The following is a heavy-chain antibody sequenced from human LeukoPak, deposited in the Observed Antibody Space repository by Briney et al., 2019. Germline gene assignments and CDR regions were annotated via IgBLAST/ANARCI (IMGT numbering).Heavy chain of an antibody. CDR3: ARGASRAAAGTKFDY. CDR1: GFTFDDYD. V-gene: IGHV3-20*04. J-gene: IGHJ4*02. D-gene: IGHD6-13*01. Sequence: PGGSLRLSCAASGFTFDDYDMSWVRQAPGKGLEWVSGILWNGGSTGYADSVKGRFTISRDNAKNSLYLQMNGLRAEDTALYYCARGASRAAAGTKFDYWGQGTLVPVSS. CDR2: ILWNGGST.